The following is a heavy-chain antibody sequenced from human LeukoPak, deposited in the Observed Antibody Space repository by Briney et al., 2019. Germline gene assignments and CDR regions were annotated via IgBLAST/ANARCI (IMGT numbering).Heavy chain of an antibody. CDR2: ISGNAITT. CDR1: GFSFRTYI. D-gene: IGHD4/OR15-4a*01. J-gene: IGHJ5*01. V-gene: IGHV3-23*01. CDR3: AKDASPYSNYAVRWFDS. Sequence: ETLTLSCTASGFSFRTYIMAWVRQAPGKGLEWISAISGNAITTYYAVPVKGRFTISRDNFRNTLSLQMDSLRADAAAVYYCAKDASPYSNYAVRWFDSWGQGTLVTVSS.